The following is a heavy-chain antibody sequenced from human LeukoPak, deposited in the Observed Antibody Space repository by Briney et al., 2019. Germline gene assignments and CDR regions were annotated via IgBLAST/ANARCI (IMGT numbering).Heavy chain of an antibody. Sequence: PGGSLRLSCTASGFTFGDYGMIWVRQAPGKGLEWVGFIRSKTYGGTTEYAASVKGRFTISRDDSKSIAYLQMNSLETEDTAVYYCTGSFGELTFFDYWGQGTLVTVSS. CDR3: TGSFGELTFFDY. CDR1: GFTFGDYG. J-gene: IGHJ4*02. D-gene: IGHD3-10*01. CDR2: IRSKTYGGTT. V-gene: IGHV3-49*04.